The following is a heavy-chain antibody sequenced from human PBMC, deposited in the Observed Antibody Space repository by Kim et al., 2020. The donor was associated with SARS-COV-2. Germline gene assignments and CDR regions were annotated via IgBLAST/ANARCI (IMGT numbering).Heavy chain of an antibody. D-gene: IGHD4-17*01. J-gene: IGHJ3*02. CDR3: ATEILTVGAFDI. Sequence: IYAQKFPGRGTMTEEASTDTAYMELGSLRSEDTAVYYCATEILTVGAFDIWGQGTMVTVSS. V-gene: IGHV1-24*01.